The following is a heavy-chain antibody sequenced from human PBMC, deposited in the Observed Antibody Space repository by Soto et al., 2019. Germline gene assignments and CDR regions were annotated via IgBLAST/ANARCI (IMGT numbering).Heavy chain of an antibody. J-gene: IGHJ4*02. CDR3: ARAGGKVVVVAATVY. Sequence: GGSLRLSCAASGFTFSSYWMSWVRQAPGKGLEWVANIKQDGSEKYYVDSVKGRFTISRDNAKNSRYLQMNSLRAEETAVYYCARAGGKVVVVAATVYWGQGTLVTVSS. CDR1: GFTFSSYW. V-gene: IGHV3-7*01. D-gene: IGHD2-15*01. CDR2: IKQDGSEK.